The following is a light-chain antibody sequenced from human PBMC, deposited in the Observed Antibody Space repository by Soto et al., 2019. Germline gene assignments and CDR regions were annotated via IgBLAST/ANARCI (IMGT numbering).Light chain of an antibody. CDR1: QSLLQTNGYTY. CDR2: LTS. Sequence: DIVMTQSPLSLPVTPGEPASISCRSSQSLLQTNGYTYLDWHLQKPGQSPQLLIYLTSIRASGVPDRFSGSGSGTEFTLKISKVEAEDVGVYYCMQSLQTPPWTFGPGTKVDIK. V-gene: IGKV2-28*01. J-gene: IGKJ1*01. CDR3: MQSLQTPPWT.